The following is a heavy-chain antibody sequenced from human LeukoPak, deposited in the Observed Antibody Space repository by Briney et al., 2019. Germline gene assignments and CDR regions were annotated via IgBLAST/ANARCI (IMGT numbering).Heavy chain of an antibody. CDR1: GFTVSSSY. Sequence: GGSLRLSCAASGFTVSSSYMYWVRQAPGKGLEWVSFFYRGDSTYYAESARGRFTISRDNSKNTLYLLMNSLIPEDTAVYYCAREVVSIPSYFDSWGQGTLVTVSS. V-gene: IGHV3-53*01. CDR3: AREVVSIPSYFDS. D-gene: IGHD2-15*01. CDR2: FYRGDST. J-gene: IGHJ4*02.